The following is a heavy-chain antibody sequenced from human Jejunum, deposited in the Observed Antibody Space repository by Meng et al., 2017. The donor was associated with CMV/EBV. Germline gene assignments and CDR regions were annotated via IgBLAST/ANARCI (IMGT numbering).Heavy chain of an antibody. CDR3: AKSLVDTAMDLDE. V-gene: IGHV3-23*01. CDR1: GFTFSSFA. Sequence: SGFTFSSFAMTWVRQAPGKGLEWVSTIDSSDRTYYADSVKGRFTISRDNSMNTLHLQMNSLRAEDTAVYYCAKSLVDTAMDLDEWSQETLVTVSS. D-gene: IGHD5-18*01. J-gene: IGHJ4*02. CDR2: IDSSDRT.